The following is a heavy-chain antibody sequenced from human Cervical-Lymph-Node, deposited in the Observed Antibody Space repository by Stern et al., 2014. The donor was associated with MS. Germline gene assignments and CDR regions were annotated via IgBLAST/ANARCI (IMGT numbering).Heavy chain of an antibody. Sequence: VQLVQSGGGVVQPGRSLRLSCAASGFTFSNYGMHWVRQAPGKGLDGLAVIWYDGNKKYYADSVKGRFTISRDNSKNTLFLQMSSLTAEDTALYYCARGNWNYEGMGYWGQGTLVTVSS. CDR3: ARGNWNYEGMGY. J-gene: IGHJ4*02. CDR1: GFTFSNYG. D-gene: IGHD1-7*01. V-gene: IGHV3-33*01. CDR2: IWYDGNKK.